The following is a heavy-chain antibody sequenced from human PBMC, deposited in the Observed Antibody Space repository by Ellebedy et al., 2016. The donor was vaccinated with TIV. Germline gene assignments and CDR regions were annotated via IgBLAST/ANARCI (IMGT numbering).Heavy chain of an antibody. J-gene: IGHJ6*02. V-gene: IGHV4-34*01. Sequence: SETLSLXCAVYGGSFSGYYWNWIRQPPGKGLEWIGEINHSGSTNYNPSLMSRVTISVDTSKNQISLKLSSVTAADTAVYYCARDRRYSIQPGYYYYGMDVWGQGTTVTVSS. CDR1: GGSFSGYY. D-gene: IGHD6-13*01. CDR2: INHSGST. CDR3: ARDRRYSIQPGYYYYGMDV.